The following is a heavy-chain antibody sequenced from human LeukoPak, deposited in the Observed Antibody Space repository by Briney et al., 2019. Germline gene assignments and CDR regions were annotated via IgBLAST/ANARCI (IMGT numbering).Heavy chain of an antibody. CDR3: AKDLTTVTTQYIDY. D-gene: IGHD4-17*01. V-gene: IGHV3-23*01. CDR1: GFTFSSYA. J-gene: IGHJ4*02. CDR2: ISGSGGST. Sequence: GGSLRLSCAAPGFTFSSYAMSWVRQAPGKGLEWVSAISGSGGSTYYADSVKGRFTISRDNSKNTLYLQMNSLRAEDTAVYYCAKDLTTVTTQYIDYWGQGTLVTVSS.